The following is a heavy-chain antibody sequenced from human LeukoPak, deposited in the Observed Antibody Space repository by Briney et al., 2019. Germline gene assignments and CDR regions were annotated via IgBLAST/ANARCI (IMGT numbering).Heavy chain of an antibody. CDR3: ARDPPGTTAFDL. J-gene: IGHJ3*01. V-gene: IGHV1-2*02. CDR2: INPKSDGT. CDR1: GYIFTDYY. Sequence: ASVKVSCKASGYIFTDYYLHWVRQAPGQGLEWMGWINPKSDGTKYAQNFRGRVAMTWDTSISTAYMEVSSLTSDDTAMFYCARDPPGTTAFDLWGQGTMVTVSS. D-gene: IGHD1-1*01.